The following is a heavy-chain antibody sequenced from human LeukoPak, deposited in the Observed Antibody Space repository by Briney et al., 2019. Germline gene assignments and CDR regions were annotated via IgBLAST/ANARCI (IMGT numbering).Heavy chain of an antibody. J-gene: IGHJ6*02. D-gene: IGHD2-2*01. Sequence: PGGSPRLSCAASGFTFSSYAMSWVRQAPGKGLEWVSAISGSGGSTYYADSVKGRFTISRDNSKNTLYLQMNSLRAEDTAVYYCAKDHCSSTSCSLYYYYYGMDVWGQGTTVTVSS. CDR3: AKDHCSSTSCSLYYYYYGMDV. CDR2: ISGSGGST. V-gene: IGHV3-23*01. CDR1: GFTFSSYA.